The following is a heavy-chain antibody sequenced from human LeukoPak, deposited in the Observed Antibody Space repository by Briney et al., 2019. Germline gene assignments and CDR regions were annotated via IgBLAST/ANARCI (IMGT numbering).Heavy chain of an antibody. V-gene: IGHV4-59*01. CDR2: IYYSGST. D-gene: IGHD3-10*01. CDR1: GGSISSYY. J-gene: IGHJ4*02. CDR3: ARPMPKYYGSGSYIY. Sequence: SETLSLTCTVSGGSISSYYWSWIRQPPGKGLEWIGYIYYSGSTNYNPSLKGRVTISVDTSKNQFSLKLSSVTAADTAVYYCARPMPKYYGSGSYIYWGQGTLVTVSS.